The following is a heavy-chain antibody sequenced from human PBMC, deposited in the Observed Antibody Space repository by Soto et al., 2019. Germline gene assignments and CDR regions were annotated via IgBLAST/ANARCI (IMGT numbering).Heavy chain of an antibody. Sequence: QGQLVQSGPEVKKPGASVKVSCKASGYTFSRYGISWVRQAPGQGLEWMGWISGYNGDTKYAQKVQGRVNMTIDTATYTAYMELRGLTSDDTAIYYCAKNGQPPYYYYGMDVWGQGTTVTVSS. J-gene: IGHJ6*02. D-gene: IGHD2-8*01. CDR1: GYTFSRYG. CDR3: AKNGQPPYYYYGMDV. CDR2: ISGYNGDT. V-gene: IGHV1-18*01.